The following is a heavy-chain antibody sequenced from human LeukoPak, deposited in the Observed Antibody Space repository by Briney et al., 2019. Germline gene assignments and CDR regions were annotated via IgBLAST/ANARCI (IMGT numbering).Heavy chain of an antibody. D-gene: IGHD5-24*01. CDR2: INHSGST. Sequence: SETLSLTCAVYGGSFSGYYWSWIRQPPGKGLEWIGEINHSGSTNYNPSLKSRVTISVDTSKNQFPLKLSSVTAADTAVYYCARKGVRDRGLGRWGQGTLVTVSS. V-gene: IGHV4-34*01. CDR3: ARKGVRDRGLGR. CDR1: GGSFSGYY. J-gene: IGHJ4*02.